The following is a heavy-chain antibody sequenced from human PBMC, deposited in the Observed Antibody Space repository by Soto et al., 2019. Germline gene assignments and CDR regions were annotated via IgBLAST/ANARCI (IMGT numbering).Heavy chain of an antibody. Sequence: QVQLQESGPGLVKPSQTLSLTCSVSGYSVSSGDFYWSWIRQHPGKGLEWLGLIDPTGGDHYNPSLKSQLNILIDTSNNQVCLRLISETAADTAVYYCATGQVAGPQAYSAYLEYWGLGLLFTVSS. CDR2: IDPTGGD. D-gene: IGHD6-19*01. V-gene: IGHV4-31*01. J-gene: IGHJ4*02. CDR1: GYSVSSGDFY. CDR3: ATGQVAGPQAYSAYLEY.